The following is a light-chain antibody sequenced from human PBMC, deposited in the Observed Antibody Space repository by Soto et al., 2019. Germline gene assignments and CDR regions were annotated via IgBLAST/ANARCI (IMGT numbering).Light chain of an antibody. CDR2: GAS. Sequence: EIVLTQSPATLSLSPGERATLSCISSQSVSTYLAWYQHKPGQAPRLLMYGASSRATGIPDRFSGSGSGTDFTLTISRLEPEDFAVYYCQQYGSSPPITFGQGTRLEIK. CDR1: QSVSTY. J-gene: IGKJ5*01. V-gene: IGKV3-20*01. CDR3: QQYGSSPPIT.